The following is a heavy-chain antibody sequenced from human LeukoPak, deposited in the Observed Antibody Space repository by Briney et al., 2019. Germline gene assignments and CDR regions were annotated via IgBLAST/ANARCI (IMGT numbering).Heavy chain of an antibody. CDR3: ARDPRLTPSGRQQQLALGYYYMDV. D-gene: IGHD6-13*01. CDR1: GYTFTSYY. J-gene: IGHJ6*03. CDR2: INPSGGST. V-gene: IGHV1-46*01. Sequence: VASVKVSCKASGYTFTSYYMHWVRQAPGQGLEWMGIINPSGGSTSYAQKFQGRVTMTRDMSTSTVYMELSSLRSEDTAVYYCARDPRLTPSGRQQQLALGYYYMDVWGQRDHGHRLL.